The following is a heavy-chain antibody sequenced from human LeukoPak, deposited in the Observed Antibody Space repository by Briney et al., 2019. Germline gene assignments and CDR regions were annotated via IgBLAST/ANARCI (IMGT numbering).Heavy chain of an antibody. V-gene: IGHV4-39*01. CDR3: ARQYYYDSSGYPLDY. Sequence: SETLSLTCTVSGVSISSRSYYWGWLRQPPGKGLEWIGSIYYSGSTYYNPSLKSRFSISVDTSKNQFSLTLNSVTAADTAVYYCARQYYYDSSGYPLDYWGQGTLVTVSS. J-gene: IGHJ4*02. CDR1: GVSISSRSYY. CDR2: IYYSGST. D-gene: IGHD3-22*01.